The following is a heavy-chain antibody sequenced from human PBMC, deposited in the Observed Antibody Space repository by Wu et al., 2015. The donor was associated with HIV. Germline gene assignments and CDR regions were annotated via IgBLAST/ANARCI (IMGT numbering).Heavy chain of an antibody. CDR3: ARGSIGADFWTPFDS. D-gene: IGHD3-3*01. J-gene: IGHJ4*02. CDR2: ISAHSGNT. Sequence: ARLMQSADVMSLPGASVRVSCQASGYNFGSYGINWVRQAPGEGLQWMGWISAHSGNTKYAQKLQGRVTMTTDTSTSSAYMELRSLRSDDTAVYYCARGSIGADFWTPFDSWGQGALVTVSS. CDR1: GYNFGSYG. V-gene: IGHV1-18*01.